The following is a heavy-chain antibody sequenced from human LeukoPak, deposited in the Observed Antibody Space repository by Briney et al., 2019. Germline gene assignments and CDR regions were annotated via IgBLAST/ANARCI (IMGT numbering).Heavy chain of an antibody. J-gene: IGHJ4*02. CDR2: IYYSGST. CDR1: GGSFSGYY. D-gene: IGHD6-13*01. CDR3: ARGRIAGGFDY. Sequence: PSETLSLTCAVYGGSFSGYYWSWIRQHPGKGLEWIGYIYYSGSTYYNPSLKSRVTISVDTSKNQFSLKLSSVTAADTAVYYCARGRIAGGFDYWGQGTLVTVSS. V-gene: IGHV4-31*11.